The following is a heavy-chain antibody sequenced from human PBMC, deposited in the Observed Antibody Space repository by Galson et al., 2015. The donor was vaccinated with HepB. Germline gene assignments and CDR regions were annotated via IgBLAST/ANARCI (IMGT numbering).Heavy chain of an antibody. CDR3: ATDGQSSGWYERPFDY. D-gene: IGHD6-19*01. J-gene: IGHJ4*02. Sequence: SVKVSCKVSGYTLTKLSMHWVRQAPGKGLEWMGGFDPEDGETIYAQKFQGRVTITEDTSTDTAYMELSSLRSEDTAVYYCATDGQSSGWYERPFDYWGQGTLVTVSS. V-gene: IGHV1-24*01. CDR2: FDPEDGET. CDR1: GYTLTKLS.